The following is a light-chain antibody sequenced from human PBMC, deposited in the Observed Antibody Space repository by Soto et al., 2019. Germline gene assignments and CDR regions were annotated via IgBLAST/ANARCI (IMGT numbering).Light chain of an antibody. J-gene: IGKJ2*01. V-gene: IGKV1-5*03. Sequence: DFQMTQSPSTLSASVGDRVIITCRASQSIHSWLAWYQQKPGTTPKLLIYRASTLQSGVPSRFAGSGSGTEFTLTINNLQPDDYASYFCQQYNAHPYTFGQGTKLEIK. CDR2: RAS. CDR3: QQYNAHPYT. CDR1: QSIHSW.